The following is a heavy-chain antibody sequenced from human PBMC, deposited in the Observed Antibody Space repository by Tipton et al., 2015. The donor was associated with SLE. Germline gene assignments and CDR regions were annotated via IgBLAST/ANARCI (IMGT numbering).Heavy chain of an antibody. Sequence: SLRLSCAVSGVTFSSHWMHWVRQAPGKGLVWVSRVNIDGVTTEYAHSVRGRFTISRDNAKNTVYLQMNSLRVEDTAVYYCARDRGHTADYWGQGTLVTVSS. J-gene: IGHJ4*02. CDR1: GVTFSSHW. V-gene: IGHV3-74*03. CDR2: VNIDGVTT. CDR3: ARDRGHTADY.